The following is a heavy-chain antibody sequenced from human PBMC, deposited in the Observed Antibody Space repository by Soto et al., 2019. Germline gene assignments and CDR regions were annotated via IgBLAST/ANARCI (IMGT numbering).Heavy chain of an antibody. V-gene: IGHV3-33*06. D-gene: IGHD5-12*01. CDR2: IWYDGSRK. J-gene: IGHJ6*02. CDR1: GFSFENYG. Sequence: QVQMVESGGGVVQPGRSLRLSCAASGFSFENYGMHWVSQAPGRGLEWVAIIWYDGSRKYYAAAVKGRFTISRDNSKNTRYLEMNSLRAEDTAVYYCANLWGDGYNLGQDYNGMDVWGQGTTVIVSS. CDR3: ANLWGDGYNLGQDYNGMDV.